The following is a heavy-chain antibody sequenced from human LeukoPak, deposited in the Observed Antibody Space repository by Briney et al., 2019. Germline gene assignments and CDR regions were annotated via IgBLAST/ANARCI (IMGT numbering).Heavy chain of an antibody. J-gene: IGHJ6*02. D-gene: IGHD3-10*01. Sequence: GASVKVSCKASGGTFISYAISWVRQAPGQGLEWMGGIIPIFGSANYAQKFQGRVTITADESTSTAYMELSSLRSGDTAVYYCARLIPYYYGSGSLDYYYGMDVWGQGTTVTVSS. CDR3: ARLIPYYYGSGSLDYYYGMDV. CDR1: GGTFISYA. CDR2: IIPIFGSA. V-gene: IGHV1-69*13.